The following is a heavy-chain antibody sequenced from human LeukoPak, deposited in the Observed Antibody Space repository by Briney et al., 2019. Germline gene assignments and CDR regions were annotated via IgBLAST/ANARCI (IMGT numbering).Heavy chain of an antibody. CDR3: ASSKTNGDSSGWYAWFDP. CDR1: DYSISSSNW. Sequence: PSETLSLTCAVSDYSISSSNWWGWIRQPPGKGLEWIGYIYYSGSTYYNPSLKSRVTMSVDTSKNQFSLKLSSATAADTAVYYCASSKTNGDSSGWYAWFDPWGQGTLVTVSS. J-gene: IGHJ5*02. V-gene: IGHV4-28*01. D-gene: IGHD6-19*01. CDR2: IYYSGST.